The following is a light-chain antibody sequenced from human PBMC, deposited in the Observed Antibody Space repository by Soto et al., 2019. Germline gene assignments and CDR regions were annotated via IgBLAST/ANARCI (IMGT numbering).Light chain of an antibody. CDR3: QQLHDYPIT. Sequence: DIQKTQSPSSLYASVRDRVTITCRASQGIDSSFAWYQEKPGKAPKLLIYAASSLQSGVPSRFSGTGSGTDFTLTISSLQPEDFATYYCQQLHDYPITFGQGTRLEIK. J-gene: IGKJ5*01. CDR2: AAS. CDR1: QGIDSS. V-gene: IGKV1-9*01.